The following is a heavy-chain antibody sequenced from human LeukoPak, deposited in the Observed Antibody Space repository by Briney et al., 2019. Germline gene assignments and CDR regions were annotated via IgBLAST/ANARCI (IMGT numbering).Heavy chain of an antibody. V-gene: IGHV4-31*03. Sequence: SETLSLTCTVSGGSISSGGYYWSWIRQHPGTGLEWIGYIYYSGSTYYNPSLKSRVTTSVDTSKNQFSLKLSSVTAADTAVYYCARDRLSSWFDPWGQGTLVTVSS. CDR2: IYYSGST. J-gene: IGHJ5*02. CDR1: GGSISSGGYY. CDR3: ARDRLSSWFDP. D-gene: IGHD1-26*01.